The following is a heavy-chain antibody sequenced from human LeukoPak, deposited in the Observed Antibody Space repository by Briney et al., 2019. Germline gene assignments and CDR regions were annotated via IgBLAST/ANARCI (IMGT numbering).Heavy chain of an antibody. J-gene: IGHJ5*01. CDR3: VTDVLLCGGNICNFFDP. Sequence: PSETLSLTCSVSGHSIITGYFWAWTRQSPGKGLEWIASFSHSGTTYYNPPPKSRVTISLDTSRNQLSLKLSSVTGADTAVYYCVTDVLLCGGNICNFFDPWAQGTLVTVSS. V-gene: IGHV4-38-2*02. D-gene: IGHD2-15*01. CDR2: FSHSGTT. CDR1: GHSIITGYF.